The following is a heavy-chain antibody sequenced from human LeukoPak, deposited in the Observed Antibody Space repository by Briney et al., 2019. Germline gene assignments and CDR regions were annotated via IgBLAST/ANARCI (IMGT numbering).Heavy chain of an antibody. CDR1: GYTFTRNT. D-gene: IGHD3-22*01. V-gene: IGHV7-4-1*01. CDR2: VNTNTGNP. Sequence: ASVKVSCKASGYTFTRNTTNWVRQAPGQGLEWMGWVNTNTGNPTYAQGFTGRFVFSSDTSVSTAYLQIGSLKAEDTAVYYCVTNFDSSGYFGYWGQGTLVTVSS. CDR3: VTNFDSSGYFGY. J-gene: IGHJ4*02.